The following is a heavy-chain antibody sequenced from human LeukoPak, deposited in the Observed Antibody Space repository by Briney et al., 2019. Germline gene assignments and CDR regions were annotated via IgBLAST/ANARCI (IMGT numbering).Heavy chain of an antibody. V-gene: IGHV3-11*06. CDR2: ISSSSSYT. CDR1: GFTFSDYY. D-gene: IGHD2-15*01. Sequence: GGSLRLSCAASGFTFSDYYMSWIRQAPGKGPEWVSYISSSSSYTNYADSVKGRFTISRDNAKNSLCLQMNSLRAEDTAVYYCARWGRGFDYWGQGTLVTVSS. J-gene: IGHJ4*02. CDR3: ARWGRGFDY.